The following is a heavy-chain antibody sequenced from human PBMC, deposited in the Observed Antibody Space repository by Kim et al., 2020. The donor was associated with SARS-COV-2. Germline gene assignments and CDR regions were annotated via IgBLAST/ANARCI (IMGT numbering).Heavy chain of an antibody. V-gene: IGHV3-53*01. Sequence: GGSLRLSCAASGLTVSSNYMSWVRQAPGKGLEWVSVISSDGRTEYTDTVKGRFTISRDISKNTVYLQMNSLRAEDTAVYYCVRDKGSCYTGMGVWGQGTT. J-gene: IGHJ6*02. CDR2: ISSDGRT. D-gene: IGHD2-2*01. CDR1: GLTVSSNY. CDR3: VRDKGSCYTGMGV.